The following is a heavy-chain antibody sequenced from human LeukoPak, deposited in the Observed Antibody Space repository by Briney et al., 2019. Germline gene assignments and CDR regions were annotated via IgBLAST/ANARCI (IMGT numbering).Heavy chain of an antibody. V-gene: IGHV4-34*01. CDR2: INHSGGT. CDR3: ARDCIAAAQGAFDI. D-gene: IGHD6-13*01. CDR1: GGSFSGYY. Sequence: KPSETLSLTCAVYGGSFSGYYWSWIRQPPGKGLEWIGEINHSGGTNYNPSLKSRVTISVDTSKNQFSLKLSSVTAADTAVYYCARDCIAAAQGAFDIWGQGTMVTVSS. J-gene: IGHJ3*02.